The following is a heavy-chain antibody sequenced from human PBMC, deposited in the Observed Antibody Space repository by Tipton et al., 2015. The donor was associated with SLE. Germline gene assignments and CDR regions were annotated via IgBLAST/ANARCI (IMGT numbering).Heavy chain of an antibody. CDR1: GGSISSSSYY. J-gene: IGHJ3*02. V-gene: IGHV4-39*07. Sequence: TLSLTCTVSGGSISSSSYYWGWIRQPPGKGLEWIGSIYYSGSTYYNPSLKSRVTISVDTSKNQFSLKLSSVTAADTAVYYCAGARSVNVFDIWGQGTMVTVSS. CDR3: AGARSVNVFDI. D-gene: IGHD1-14*01. CDR2: IYYSGST.